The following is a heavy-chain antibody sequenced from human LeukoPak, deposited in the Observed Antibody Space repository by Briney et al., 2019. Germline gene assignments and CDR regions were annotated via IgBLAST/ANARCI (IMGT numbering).Heavy chain of an antibody. CDR3: ARGSYPGWFDP. Sequence: GASVKVSCKASGYTFTGYYMHWVRQAPGQGLEWMGWINPNSGNTGYAQKFQGRVTITRNTSISTAYMELSSLRSEDTAVYYCARGSYPGWFDPWGQGTLVTVSS. V-gene: IGHV1-8*03. J-gene: IGHJ5*02. D-gene: IGHD1-26*01. CDR1: GYTFTGYY. CDR2: INPNSGNT.